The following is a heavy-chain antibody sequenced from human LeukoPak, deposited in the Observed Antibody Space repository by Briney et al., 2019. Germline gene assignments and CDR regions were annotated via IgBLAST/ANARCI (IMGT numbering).Heavy chain of an antibody. J-gene: IGHJ3*02. Sequence: PGGSLRLSCAASGFTFSSYAMSWVRQAPGKGLGWVSAISGSGGSTYYADSVKGRFTISRDNSKNTLYLQMNSLRAEDTAVYYCAKRKALDDTAMADAFDIWGQGTMVTVSS. CDR3: AKRKALDDTAMADAFDI. CDR1: GFTFSSYA. D-gene: IGHD5-18*01. V-gene: IGHV3-23*01. CDR2: ISGSGGST.